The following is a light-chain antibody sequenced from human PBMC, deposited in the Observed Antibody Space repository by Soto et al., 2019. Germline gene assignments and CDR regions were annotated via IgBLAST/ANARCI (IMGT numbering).Light chain of an antibody. V-gene: IGKV3-20*01. CDR2: GAS. CDR3: QQYGSSGT. CDR1: QSVSNNY. J-gene: IGKJ1*01. Sequence: EIALTQSPGTLSLSTGVRATLSCRASQSVSNNYLAWYQQKPGQAPRLLIYGASSRATGIPDRFSGSGSGTDFTLTISRLEPEDFAVYYCQQYGSSGTFGQGTKV.